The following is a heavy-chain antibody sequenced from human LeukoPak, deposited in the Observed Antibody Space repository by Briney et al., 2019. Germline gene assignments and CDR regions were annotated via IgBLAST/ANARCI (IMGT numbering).Heavy chain of an antibody. V-gene: IGHV6-1*01. D-gene: IGHD1-26*01. Sequence: SQTLSLTCAISGDSVSGNIATWNWIRQSPSRGLEWLGRTYYRSRWHNVYAESVKSRITINPDTSKNQFSLLLNSVTPEDAAVYYCAKSGSYLEYLQHWGQGTPVTVSS. J-gene: IGHJ1*01. CDR3: AKSGSYLEYLQH. CDR2: TYYRSRWHN. CDR1: GDSVSGNIAT.